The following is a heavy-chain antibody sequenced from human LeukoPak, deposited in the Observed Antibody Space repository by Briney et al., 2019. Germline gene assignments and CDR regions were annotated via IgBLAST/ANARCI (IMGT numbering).Heavy chain of an antibody. D-gene: IGHD2-15*01. J-gene: IGHJ4*02. CDR3: ARALGYCSGGSCLYYFDY. CDR2: INSDGSST. CDR1: GFTFSSYW. V-gene: IGHV3-74*01. Sequence: GGSLRLSCAASGFTFSSYWMHWVRQAPGKGLVWVSRINSDGSSTSYADSVKGRFTISRDNAKNTLYLQMNSLRAEDTVVYYCARALGYCSGGSCLYYFDYWGQGTLVTVSS.